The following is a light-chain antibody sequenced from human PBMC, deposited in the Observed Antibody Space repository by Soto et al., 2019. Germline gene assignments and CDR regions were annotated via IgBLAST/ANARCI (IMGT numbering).Light chain of an antibody. CDR2: GAS. CDR3: QQYGDSPWT. CDR1: QSVGSTY. J-gene: IGKJ1*01. Sequence: EIALTQSPGTLSLSPGERATLPCRARQSVGSTYLAWYQQKPGQAPRLLIYGASSRATGIPDRFSGSGSGTDFTLTISRLEPEDFAVYYCQQYGDSPWTFGQGTKVDI. V-gene: IGKV3-20*01.